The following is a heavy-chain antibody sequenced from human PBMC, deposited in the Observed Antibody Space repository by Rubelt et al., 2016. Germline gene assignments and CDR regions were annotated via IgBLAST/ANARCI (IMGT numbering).Heavy chain of an antibody. CDR2: IYSGGST. Sequence: EVQLVESGGGLVQPGRSLRLSCAASGFTVSSNYMSWVRQAPGKGLEWVSVIYSGGSTYYADSVKGRFTISRDNSKNRLYLQMNSLRAEDTAVYYCATPGACGIYCWYFDLWGRGTLVTVSS. D-gene: IGHD1-26*01. V-gene: IGHV3-53*01. J-gene: IGHJ2*01. CDR1: GFTVSSNY. CDR3: ATPGACGIYCWYFDL.